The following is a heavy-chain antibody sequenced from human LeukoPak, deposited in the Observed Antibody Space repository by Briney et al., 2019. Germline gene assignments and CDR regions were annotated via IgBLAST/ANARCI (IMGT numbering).Heavy chain of an antibody. Sequence: SQTLSLTCTVSGGSISSGSYYWSWIRQPAGKGLEWIGRIYTSGSTNYNPSLKSRVTISVDTSQNQFSLKLSSVTAADTAVYYCARDLSGWYSAWFDPWGQGTLVTVSS. D-gene: IGHD6-19*01. V-gene: IGHV4-61*02. CDR3: ARDLSGWYSAWFDP. CDR1: GGSISSGSYY. CDR2: IYTSGST. J-gene: IGHJ5*02.